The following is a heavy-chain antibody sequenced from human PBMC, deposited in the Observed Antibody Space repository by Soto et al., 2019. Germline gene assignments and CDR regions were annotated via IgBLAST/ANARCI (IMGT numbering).Heavy chain of an antibody. Sequence: EVQLVESGGGLVQPGGSLRLSCAASGFTFSSYEMNWVRQAPGKGLEWVSYISSSGSTIYYADSVKGRFTISRDNAKNSLYLQMNSLRAEDTAVYYYAREDILTGYYDAFDIWGQGTMVTVSS. CDR2: ISSSGSTI. CDR1: GFTFSSYE. D-gene: IGHD3-9*01. V-gene: IGHV3-48*03. J-gene: IGHJ3*02. CDR3: AREDILTGYYDAFDI.